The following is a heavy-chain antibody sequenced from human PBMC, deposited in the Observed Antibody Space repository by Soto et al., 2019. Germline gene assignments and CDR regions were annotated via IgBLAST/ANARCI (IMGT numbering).Heavy chain of an antibody. CDR2: ISYDGSNK. D-gene: IGHD3-3*01. V-gene: IGHV3-30-3*01. CDR3: ARHKRDLRFLEWSYYFDY. Sequence: QVQLVESGGGVVQPGRSLRLSCAASGFTFSSYAMHWVRQAPGKGLEWVAVISYDGSNKHYADSVKGRFTISRDNSKNTLYLQMNSLRAEDTAVYYCARHKRDLRFLEWSYYFDYWGQGTLVTVSS. CDR1: GFTFSSYA. J-gene: IGHJ4*02.